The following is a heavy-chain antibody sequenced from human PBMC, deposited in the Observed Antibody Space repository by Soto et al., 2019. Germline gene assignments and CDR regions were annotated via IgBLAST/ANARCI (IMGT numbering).Heavy chain of an antibody. CDR3: AKDSDKSGYDLVEEDY. CDR2: ISGSGGST. V-gene: IGHV3-23*01. CDR1: GFTFSSYA. J-gene: IGHJ4*02. D-gene: IGHD5-12*01. Sequence: GGSLRLSCAASGFTFSSYAMSWVRQAPGKGLEWVSAISGSGGSTYYADSVKGRFTISRDNSKNTLYLQMNSLRAEDTAVYYCAKDSDKSGYDLVEEDYWGQGTLVTVSS.